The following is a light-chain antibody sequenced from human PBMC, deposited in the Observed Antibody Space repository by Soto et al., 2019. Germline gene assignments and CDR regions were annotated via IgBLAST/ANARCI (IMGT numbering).Light chain of an antibody. Sequence: EIMMTQSPVTLSVSPGERVTLSCRASQSVSSNLAWYQQKPGQAPRLLIYGASTRATGIPARFSGSGSGTEFTLTISSLQSEDFAVYYCQQYNNWPRTFGQGTKVEIK. V-gene: IGKV3-15*01. CDR2: GAS. J-gene: IGKJ1*01. CDR1: QSVSSN. CDR3: QQYNNWPRT.